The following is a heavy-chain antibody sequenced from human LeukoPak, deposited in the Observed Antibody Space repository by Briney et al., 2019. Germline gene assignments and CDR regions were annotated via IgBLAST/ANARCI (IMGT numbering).Heavy chain of an antibody. CDR3: ARRGYDSSGPRGRSVDY. J-gene: IGHJ4*02. Sequence: ASVKVSCKASGGTFSSYAISWVRQAPGQGLEWMGIINPSGGSTSYAQKFQGRVTMTRDTSTSTVYMELSSLRSEDTAVYYCARRGYDSSGPRGRSVDYWGQGTLVTVSS. CDR1: GGTFSSYA. V-gene: IGHV1-46*01. D-gene: IGHD3-22*01. CDR2: INPSGGST.